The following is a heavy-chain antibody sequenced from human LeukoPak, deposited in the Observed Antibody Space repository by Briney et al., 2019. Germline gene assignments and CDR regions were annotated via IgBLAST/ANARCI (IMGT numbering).Heavy chain of an antibody. V-gene: IGHV3-23*01. CDR1: GFTFSSYA. J-gene: IGHJ4*02. D-gene: IGHD2-2*01. CDR3: ARSGYCSSTSCTPLDY. Sequence: GGSLRLSYAASGFTFSSYAMSWVRQAPGKGLEWVSAISGSGGSTYYADSVKGRFTISRDNSKNTLYLQMNSLRAEDTAVYYCARSGYCSSTSCTPLDYWGQGTLVTVSS. CDR2: ISGSGGST.